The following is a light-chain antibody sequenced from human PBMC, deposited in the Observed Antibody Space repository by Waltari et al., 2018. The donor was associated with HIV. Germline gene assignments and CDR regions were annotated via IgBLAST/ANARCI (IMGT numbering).Light chain of an antibody. Sequence: QSVLTQPPSASGTPGQRVTISCSGRSSNIGSNTVNWYQQLPGTAPKLLIYSNNQRPSGFPDRFSGSKSGTSASLAISGLQSEDEADYYCAAWDDSLNGWVFGGGTKLTVL. J-gene: IGLJ3*02. CDR2: SNN. V-gene: IGLV1-44*01. CDR1: SSNIGSNT. CDR3: AAWDDSLNGWV.